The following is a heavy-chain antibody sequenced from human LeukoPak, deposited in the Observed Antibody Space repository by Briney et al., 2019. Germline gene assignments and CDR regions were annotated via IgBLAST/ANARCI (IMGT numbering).Heavy chain of an antibody. V-gene: IGHV1-2*02. CDR2: INPNSGGT. CDR3: ARAYSGYDFDVDY. D-gene: IGHD5-12*01. CDR1: GYTFTGYY. Sequence: ASVKVSCKASGYTFTGYYMHWVRQAPGQGLEWMGWINPNSGGTNYAQKFQGRVTMTRDTSISTAYIELSRLRSDDMAVYYCARAYSGYDFDVDYWGQGTLVTVS. J-gene: IGHJ4*02.